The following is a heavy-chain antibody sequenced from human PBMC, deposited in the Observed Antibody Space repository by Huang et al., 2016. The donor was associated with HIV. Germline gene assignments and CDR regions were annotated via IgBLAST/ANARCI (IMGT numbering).Heavy chain of an antibody. CDR3: AHSTDASAATFYFDF. CDR1: GFSLTTTGVG. CDR2: MYSNGDG. Sequence: QITLRESGPALVKPTQTLTLTCTFSGFSLTTTGVGVGWIRQPPGQALEWLAFMYSNGDGRYSPSLSSRLTITKDTSKNQVVLTMTNMDPVDTATYYCAHSTDASAATFYFDFWGQGTLVAVSS. D-gene: IGHD6-25*01. V-gene: IGHV2-5*01. J-gene: IGHJ4*02.